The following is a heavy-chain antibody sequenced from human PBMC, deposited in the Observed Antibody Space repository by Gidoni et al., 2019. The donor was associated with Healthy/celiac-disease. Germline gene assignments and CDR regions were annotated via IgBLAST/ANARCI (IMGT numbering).Heavy chain of an antibody. CDR2: ISPILGIA. D-gene: IGHD1-26*01. V-gene: IGHV1-69*02. Sequence: QVQLAQSGAEVQKPGSSVKVSCKASGGTFSSYTISWVRQAPGQGLEGMGSISPILGIANYPQQFQGSVTITADTSASTAYLELGGLGSEDTAVYFWTGVKRSGGNYQYYFDYWGQGTLVTVSS. J-gene: IGHJ4*02. CDR3: TGVKRSGGNYQYYFDY. CDR1: GGTFSSYT.